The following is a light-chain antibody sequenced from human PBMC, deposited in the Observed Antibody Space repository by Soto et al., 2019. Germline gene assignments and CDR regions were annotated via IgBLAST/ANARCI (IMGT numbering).Light chain of an antibody. V-gene: IGKV3-11*01. Sequence: VMTQAPATLSVSPGERATLSCRASQSVSSYLAWCQQKPGQAPRLLIYGASSRATGIPDRFSGSGSGTDFSLTISSLEPEDFAVYYCQQRSNWPPEITFGQGTRLEIK. CDR3: QQRSNWPPEIT. CDR2: GAS. CDR1: QSVSSY. J-gene: IGKJ5*01.